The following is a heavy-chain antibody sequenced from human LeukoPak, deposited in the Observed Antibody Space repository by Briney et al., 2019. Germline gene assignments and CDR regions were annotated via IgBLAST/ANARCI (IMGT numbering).Heavy chain of an antibody. J-gene: IGHJ5*02. D-gene: IGHD1-26*01. V-gene: IGHV3-30*02. Sequence: GGSLRLSCAASGFTFSTYGMHWVRQAPGKGLEWVTFIRDDGSNKHYADSVKGRFTISRDNSKNTLYLQMNSLRAEDTAIYYCAKKYSTGLDPWGQGTPVTVSS. CDR1: GFTFSTYG. CDR3: AKKYSTGLDP. CDR2: IRDDGSNK.